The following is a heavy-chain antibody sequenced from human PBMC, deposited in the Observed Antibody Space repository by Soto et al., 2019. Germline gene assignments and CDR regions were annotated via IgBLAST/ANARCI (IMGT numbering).Heavy chain of an antibody. D-gene: IGHD1-26*01. CDR2: ISSSGTTI. Sequence: PGGSLRLSCAASGFTFTTYSMNWVRQAPGKGLEWVSYISSSGTTIYYADSVKGRFTISRDNAKNSLYLQMNSLRAEDTAVYYCGKGGYTGGYYGGGHFDYWGQGTLVTVSS. J-gene: IGHJ4*02. CDR1: GFTFTTYS. CDR3: GKGGYTGGYYGGGHFDY. V-gene: IGHV3-48*01.